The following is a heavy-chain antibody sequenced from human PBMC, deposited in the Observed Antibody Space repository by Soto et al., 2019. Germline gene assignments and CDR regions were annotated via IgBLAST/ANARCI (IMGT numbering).Heavy chain of an antibody. J-gene: IGHJ3*02. CDR2: MNPSGGST. Sequence: ASVKVSCKASGYTFTSYYMHWVRQAPGQGLEWMGIMNPSGGSTGYAQKFQGRVTMTMNTSESTAYMELSSLRSEDTAVYYCTSAVAGTVGAFDMWGQGTMVTVSS. CDR3: TSAVAGTVGAFDM. D-gene: IGHD6-19*01. V-gene: IGHV1-46*01. CDR1: GYTFTSYY.